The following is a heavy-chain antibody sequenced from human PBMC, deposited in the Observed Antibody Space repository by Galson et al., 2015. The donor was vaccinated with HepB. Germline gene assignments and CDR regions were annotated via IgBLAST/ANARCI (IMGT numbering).Heavy chain of an antibody. CDR3: ARLHGRGDAFDI. J-gene: IGHJ3*02. CDR2: ISYDGSNK. Sequence: SLRLSCAASGFTFSSYAMHWVRQAPGKGLEWVAVISYDGSNKYYADSVKGRFTISRDNSKNTLYLQMNSLRAEDTAVYYCARLHGRGDAFDIWGQGTMVTVSS. CDR1: GFTFSSYA. V-gene: IGHV3-30*04.